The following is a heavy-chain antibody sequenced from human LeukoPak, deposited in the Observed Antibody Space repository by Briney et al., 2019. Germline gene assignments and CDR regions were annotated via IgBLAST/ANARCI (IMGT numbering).Heavy chain of an antibody. Sequence: SETLSLTCTVSGGSISSGSYYWSWIQQSAGKGLEWIGRIYTSGSTNYNPSLKSRVTISVDTSKNQFSLKLSSVTAADTAVYYCARDLTIFGVVPHLNMDVWGKGTTVTVSS. CDR3: ARDLTIFGVVPHLNMDV. CDR2: IYTSGST. V-gene: IGHV4-61*02. CDR1: GGSISSGSYY. J-gene: IGHJ6*03. D-gene: IGHD3-3*01.